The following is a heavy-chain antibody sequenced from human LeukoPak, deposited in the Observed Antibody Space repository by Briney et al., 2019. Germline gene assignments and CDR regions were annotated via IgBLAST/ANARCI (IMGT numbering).Heavy chain of an antibody. V-gene: IGHV3-48*01. J-gene: IGHJ5*02. CDR3: ARSIVVVPAAKRQWFDP. D-gene: IGHD2-2*01. CDR2: ISSSSSNI. CDR1: GFTFSSYN. Sequence: GGSLRLSCAVSGFTFSSYNMNWVRQAPGKGLEWVSYISSSSSNIYYADSVKGRFTISRDNAKNSLYLQMNSLRAEDTAVYYCARSIVVVPAAKRQWFDPWGQGTLVTVSS.